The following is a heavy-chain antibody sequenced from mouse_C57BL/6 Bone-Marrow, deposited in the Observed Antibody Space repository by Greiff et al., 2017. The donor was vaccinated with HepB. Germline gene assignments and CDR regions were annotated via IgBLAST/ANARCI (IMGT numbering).Heavy chain of an antibody. V-gene: IGHV1-78*01. CDR2: IYPRDGST. CDR1: GYTFTDHT. Sequence: VKLMESDAELVKPGASVKISCKVSGYTFTDHTIHWMKQRPEQGLEWIGYIYPRDGSTKYNEKFKGKATLTADKSSSTAYMQLNSLTSEDSAVYFCARDHYSNYPFDYWGQGTTLTVSS. CDR3: ARDHYSNYPFDY. J-gene: IGHJ2*01. D-gene: IGHD2-5*01.